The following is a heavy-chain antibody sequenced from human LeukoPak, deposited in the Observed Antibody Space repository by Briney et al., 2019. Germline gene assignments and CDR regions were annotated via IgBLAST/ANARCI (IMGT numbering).Heavy chain of an antibody. J-gene: IGHJ4*02. D-gene: IGHD3-22*01. CDR2: IIYSGST. Sequence: SETLSLTCTVSGGSVSSGSYYWSWIRQPQGRDLKGFGYIIYSGSTNYNPSLKSRVTISVDTSKNQFSLKLSSVTAADTAVYYCARDDYYYYDSSGYLGIYYWGQGTLVAVSS. CDR3: ARDDYYYYDSSGYLGIYY. CDR1: GGSVSSGSYY. V-gene: IGHV4-61*01.